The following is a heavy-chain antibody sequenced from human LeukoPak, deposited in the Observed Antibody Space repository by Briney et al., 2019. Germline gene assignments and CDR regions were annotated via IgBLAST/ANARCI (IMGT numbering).Heavy chain of an antibody. Sequence: SGGSLRLSCAAPGFTFSSYGMHWVRQAPGKGLEWVAVIWYDGSNKYYADSVKGRFTISRDNSKSTLYLQMNSLRAEDTAVYYCARGSGSGYGAFDIWGQGTMVTVSS. CDR2: IWYDGSNK. V-gene: IGHV3-33*01. D-gene: IGHD3-22*01. CDR1: GFTFSSYG. J-gene: IGHJ3*02. CDR3: ARGSGSGYGAFDI.